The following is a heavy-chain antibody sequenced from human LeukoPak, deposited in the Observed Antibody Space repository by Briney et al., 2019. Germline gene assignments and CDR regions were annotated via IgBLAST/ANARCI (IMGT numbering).Heavy chain of an antibody. V-gene: IGHV4-34*01. CDR2: INHSGST. D-gene: IGHD5-24*01. CDR1: GGSFSGYY. J-gene: IGHJ3*02. CDR3: ATQIGRWLQFRGDAFDI. Sequence: SETLSLTCAVYGGSFSGYYWSWIRQPPGKGLEWIGEINHSGSTNYNPSLKSRVTISVDTSKNQFSLKLSSVTAADTAVYYCATQIGRWLQFRGDAFDIWGQGTMVTVSS.